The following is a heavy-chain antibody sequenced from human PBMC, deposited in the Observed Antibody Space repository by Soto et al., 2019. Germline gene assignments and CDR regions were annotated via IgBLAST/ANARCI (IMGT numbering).Heavy chain of an antibody. Sequence: YLVESGGGLVEPGGSLRLSCAASGFTFSKYTMNWVRQAPGKGLEWGSSINPDSTYRYYADSVRGRFTISRDNAKDSLYLHMTSLRIEDTAVYFCARDTGRWLRIGYSDDWGQGTLVTVSS. CDR3: ARDTGRWLRIGYSDD. CDR2: INPDSTYR. J-gene: IGHJ4*02. CDR1: GFTFSKYT. V-gene: IGHV3-21*01. D-gene: IGHD5-12*01.